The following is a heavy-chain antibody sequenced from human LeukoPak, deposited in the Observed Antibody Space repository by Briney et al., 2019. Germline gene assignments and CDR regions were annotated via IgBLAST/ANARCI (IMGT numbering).Heavy chain of an antibody. CDR2: ISSSGSTI. CDR3: ARVGVSTYYDFWSGYYNY. V-gene: IGHV3-11*04. J-gene: IGHJ4*02. Sequence: GGSLRLSCAASGFTFSDYYMSWIRQAPGKGLEWVSYISSSGSTIYYADSVKGRFTISRDNAKNSLYQQMNSLRAEDTAVYYCARVGVSTYYDFWSGYYNYWGQGTLVTVSS. D-gene: IGHD3-3*01. CDR1: GFTFSDYY.